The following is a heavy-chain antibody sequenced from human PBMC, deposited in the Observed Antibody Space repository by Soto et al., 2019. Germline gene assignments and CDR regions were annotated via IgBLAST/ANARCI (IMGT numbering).Heavy chain of an antibody. J-gene: IGHJ4*02. V-gene: IGHV3-9*01. D-gene: IGHD2-15*01. CDR2: ISWNSGSI. CDR1: GFTFDDYA. CDR3: AKDIGYCSGGSCYSYFDY. Sequence: GGSLRLSCAASGFTFDDYAMHWFRQAPGKGLEWVSGISWNSGSIGYADSVKGRFTISRDNAKNSLYLQMNSLRAEDTALYYCAKDIGYCSGGSCYSYFDYWGQGTLVTVSS.